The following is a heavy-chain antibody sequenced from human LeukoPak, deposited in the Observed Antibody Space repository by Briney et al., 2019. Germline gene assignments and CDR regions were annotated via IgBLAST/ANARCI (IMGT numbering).Heavy chain of an antibody. CDR2: ISSSSSYI. J-gene: IGHJ4*02. CDR1: EFTFSSYS. CDR3: ARVIRAAPGKGYFDY. D-gene: IGHD6-13*01. Sequence: GGSLRLSCAASEFTFSSYSMTWVRQAPGKGLEWVSSISSSSSYIYYADSVKGRFTISRDNAKNSLYLQMNSLRAEDTAIYYCARVIRAAPGKGYFDYWGQGTLVTVSS. V-gene: IGHV3-21*04.